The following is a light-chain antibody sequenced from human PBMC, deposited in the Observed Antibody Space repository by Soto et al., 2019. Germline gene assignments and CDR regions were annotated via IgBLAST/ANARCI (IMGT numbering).Light chain of an antibody. V-gene: IGLV2-14*01. CDR2: EVS. Sequence: QSVLTQPASVSGSPGQSITISCTGTSSGVGGYNYVSWYQQHPGKAPKLMIYEVSNRPSGVSNRFSGSKSGNTASLTISGLQAEDEADYYCSSYTSSSTPHYVFGTGTKVTVL. J-gene: IGLJ1*01. CDR3: SSYTSSSTPHYV. CDR1: SSGVGGYNY.